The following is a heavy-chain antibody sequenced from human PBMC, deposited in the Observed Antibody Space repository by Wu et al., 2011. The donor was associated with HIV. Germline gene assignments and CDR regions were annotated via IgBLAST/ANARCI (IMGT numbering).Heavy chain of an antibody. CDR2: IIPMFGKG. CDR3: AKEAELTYRFVGGEHDYDRSLWFDA. CDR1: GGAFSSYA. J-gene: IGHJ5*02. D-gene: IGHD2-21*01. V-gene: IGHV1-69*12. Sequence: QVQVVQSGAQAKKPGSSVKISCKATGGAFSSYAIAWVRQAPGQGLEWMGGIIPMFGKGHYAQKFQGRTTITADESTSTVYMELSSLRSDDTAVYFCAKEAELTYRFVGGEHDYDRSLWFDAWGQGTQVIVSS.